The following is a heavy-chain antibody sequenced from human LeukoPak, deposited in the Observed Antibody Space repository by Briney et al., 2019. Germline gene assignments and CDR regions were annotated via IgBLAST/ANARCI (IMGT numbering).Heavy chain of an antibody. CDR2: ISGSGGST. CDR3: AKTGIAVAYPYFDY. V-gene: IGHV3-23*01. CDR1: GFTFSSYS. Sequence: PGGSLRLSCAASGFTFSSYSMNWVRQAPGKGLEWVSAISGSGGSTYYADSVKGRFTISRDNSKNTLYLQMNSLRAEDTAVYYCAKTGIAVAYPYFDYWGQGTLVTVSS. D-gene: IGHD6-19*01. J-gene: IGHJ4*02.